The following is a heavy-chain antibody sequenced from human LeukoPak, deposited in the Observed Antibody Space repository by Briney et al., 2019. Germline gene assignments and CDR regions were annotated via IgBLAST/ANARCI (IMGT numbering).Heavy chain of an antibody. CDR3: AKEGGFDRTYYYYYYGMDV. J-gene: IGHJ6*02. CDR2: ISGSGGST. V-gene: IGHV3-23*01. D-gene: IGHD1-26*01. CDR1: GFTFSSYA. Sequence: GGSLRLSCAASGFTFSSYAMSWVRQAPGKGLVWVSAISGSGGSTYYADSVKGRFTISRDNSKNTLYLQMNSLRAEDTAVYYCAKEGGFDRTYYYYYYGMDVWGQGTTVTVSS.